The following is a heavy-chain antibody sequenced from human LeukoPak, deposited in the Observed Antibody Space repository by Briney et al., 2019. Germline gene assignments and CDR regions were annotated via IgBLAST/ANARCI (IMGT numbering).Heavy chain of an antibody. Sequence: GSSVNVSCKASGGTFSSYTFNWVRQAPGQGPEWMGRIIPILNTTNYAQKLQDRVTIIADRSTSTTYMELRGLRSEDTAVYYCARGTSIRGDDYHGMDVWGQGTTITASS. CDR1: GGTFSSYT. CDR3: ARGTSIRGDDYHGMDV. D-gene: IGHD3-10*01. CDR2: IIPILNTT. J-gene: IGHJ6*02. V-gene: IGHV1-69*08.